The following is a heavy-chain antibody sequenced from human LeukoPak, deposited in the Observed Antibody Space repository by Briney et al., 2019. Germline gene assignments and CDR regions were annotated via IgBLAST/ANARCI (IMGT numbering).Heavy chain of an antibody. V-gene: IGHV4-59*08. CDR1: GGSISSYY. CDR2: IYYSGST. CDR3: ARGPRFPRTKIQLWPPGAFDI. D-gene: IGHD5-18*01. Sequence: PSETLSLTCTVSGGSISSYYWSWIRQPPGKGLEWIGYIYYSGSTNYNPSLKSRVTISVDTSKNQFSLKLSSVTAADTAVYYCARGPRFPRTKIQLWPPGAFDIWGQGTMVTVSS. J-gene: IGHJ3*02.